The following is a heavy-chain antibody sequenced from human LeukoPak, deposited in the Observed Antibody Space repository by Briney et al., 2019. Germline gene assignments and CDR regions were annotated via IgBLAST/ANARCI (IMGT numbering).Heavy chain of an antibody. J-gene: IGHJ4*02. Sequence: ETSEQLYSQASAPTFTSYATSWVRQPPGQALERIRGIIPIIGTTNYAHNHHGSVTITADESTSTAYMELSRLRSEDTDVYYCVRGDYGDYRYWGQGTLVTVSS. D-gene: IGHD4-17*01. V-gene: IGHV1-69*01. CDR2: IIPIIGTT. CDR1: APTFTSYA. CDR3: VRGDYGDYRY.